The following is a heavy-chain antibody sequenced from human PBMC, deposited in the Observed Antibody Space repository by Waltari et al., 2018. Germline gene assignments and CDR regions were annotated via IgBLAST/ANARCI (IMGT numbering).Heavy chain of an antibody. J-gene: IGHJ3*02. CDR2: INSDGSST. D-gene: IGHD1-1*01. V-gene: IGHV3-74*01. Sequence: EVQLVESGGGLVKPRGSLRRACASAGLSFSIFWLHWVPQAPGKGLVWVSRINSDGSSTSYAASVKVRFTISRDNAKNTLYLQMNSLRAEDTAVYYCARVAELEAGAFDIWGQGTMVTVSS. CDR1: GLSFSIFW. CDR3: ARVAELEAGAFDI.